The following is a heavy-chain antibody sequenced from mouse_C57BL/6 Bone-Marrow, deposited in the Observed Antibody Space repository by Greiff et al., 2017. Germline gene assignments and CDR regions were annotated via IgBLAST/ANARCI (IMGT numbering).Heavy chain of an antibody. CDR2: INPGSGGT. V-gene: IGHV1-54*01. J-gene: IGHJ1*03. D-gene: IGHD1-1*01. CDR1: GYAFTNYL. CDR3: AGGYSAGSSWYFDV. Sequence: QVQLQQSGAELVRPGTSVKVSCKASGYAFTNYLIEWVKQRPGQGLEWIGVINPGSGGTNYNEKFKGKATLTAAKSSSTAYMQLSSLTSEDAAVYFGAGGYSAGSSWYFDVWGTGTTVTVSS.